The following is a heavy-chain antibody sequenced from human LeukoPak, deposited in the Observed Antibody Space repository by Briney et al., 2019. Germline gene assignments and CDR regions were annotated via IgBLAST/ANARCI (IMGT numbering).Heavy chain of an antibody. CDR1: GFTVITSF. J-gene: IGHJ4*02. Sequence: GGSLRLSCAASGFTVITSFMSWVRQAPGKGLEWISVIYNDGTAYYADSVKGRFTISRDNPKNTLYLQMNTLRAEDTAVYYCTKTGGPWDWGQGTLVTVSS. V-gene: IGHV3-53*01. CDR2: IYNDGTA. D-gene: IGHD7-27*01. CDR3: TKTGGPWD.